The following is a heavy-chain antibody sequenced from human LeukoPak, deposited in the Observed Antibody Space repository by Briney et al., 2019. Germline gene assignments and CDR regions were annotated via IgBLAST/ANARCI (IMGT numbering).Heavy chain of an antibody. V-gene: IGHV1-69*05. CDR3: ARDRGSYLSHYFDY. J-gene: IGHJ4*02. CDR2: IIPIFGTA. CDR1: GGTLSSYA. D-gene: IGHD1-26*01. Sequence: GASVKVSCKASGGTLSSYAISWVRQAPGQGLEWMGGIIPIFGTANYAQKFQGRVTITTDESTSTAYMELSSLRSEDTAVYYCARDRGSYLSHYFDYWGQGTLVTVSS.